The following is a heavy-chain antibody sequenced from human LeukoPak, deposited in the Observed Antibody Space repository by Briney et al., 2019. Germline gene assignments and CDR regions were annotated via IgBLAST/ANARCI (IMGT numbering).Heavy chain of an antibody. J-gene: IGHJ3*02. CDR2: ISWNSGSI. CDR1: GFTFDDYA. V-gene: IGHV3-9*01. D-gene: IGHD6-19*01. Sequence: PGGSLRLSCAASGFTFDDYAMHWVRQAPGKGLEWVSGISWNSGSIGYADSVKGRFTISRDNAKNSLYLQMNSLRAEDTAVYYCARVPATGYSSGLGAFDIWGQGTMVTVSS. CDR3: ARVPATGYSSGLGAFDI.